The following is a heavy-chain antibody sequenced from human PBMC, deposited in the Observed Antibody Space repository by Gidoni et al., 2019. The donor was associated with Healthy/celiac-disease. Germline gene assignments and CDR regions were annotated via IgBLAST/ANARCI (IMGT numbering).Heavy chain of an antibody. Sequence: QVQLQESGPGLVKPSATPSLTCTVSGGPISSYYWSWIRQPPGKGLEWIGYIYYSGSTNYNPSLKSRVTISVDTSKNQFSLKLSSVTAADTAVYYCASTRGDYYDSSARGWFDPWGQGTLVTASS. CDR2: IYYSGST. CDR1: GGPISSYY. J-gene: IGHJ5*02. CDR3: ASTRGDYYDSSARGWFDP. D-gene: IGHD3-22*01. V-gene: IGHV4-59*08.